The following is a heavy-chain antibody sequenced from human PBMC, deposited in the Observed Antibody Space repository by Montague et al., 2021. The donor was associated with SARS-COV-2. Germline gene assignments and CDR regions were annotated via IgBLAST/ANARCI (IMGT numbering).Heavy chain of an antibody. CDR2: IDWDEDQ. V-gene: IGHV2-70*01. J-gene: IGHJ4*02. CDR1: GFSLNTSGMC. CDR3: ARSYGDYRDSYFDY. D-gene: IGHD4-17*01. Sequence: PALVKPTQTLTLTCTFSGFSLNTSGMCVSWIRQPPGKALEWLALIDWDEDQYYSTSLKTRLTISKDTSKNQVVPTMTNMDPIDTATYYCARSYGDYRDSYFDYWGQGILVAVSS.